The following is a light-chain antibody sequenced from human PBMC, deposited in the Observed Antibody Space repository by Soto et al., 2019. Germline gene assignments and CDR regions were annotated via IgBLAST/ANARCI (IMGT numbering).Light chain of an antibody. CDR3: RSYAGSNSVV. Sequence: QSVLTQPPSASGSPGQSVTISCTGTSSDVGGYNYVSWYQQHPGKAPKLMIYEVSKRPSGVPDRFSGSKSGNTASLTVSGLQAEDEADYYCRSYAGSNSVVFGGGTKLTVL. CDR2: EVS. CDR1: SSDVGGYNY. V-gene: IGLV2-8*01. J-gene: IGLJ2*01.